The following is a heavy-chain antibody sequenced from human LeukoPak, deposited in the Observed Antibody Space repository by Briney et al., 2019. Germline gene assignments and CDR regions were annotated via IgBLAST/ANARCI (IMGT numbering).Heavy chain of an antibody. J-gene: IGHJ5*02. V-gene: IGHV3-30*02. CDR1: GFTFTSHG. CDR3: ARGRRSGGITMIRGVKNRGWFDP. CDR2: IRYDGSNK. D-gene: IGHD3-10*01. Sequence: GGSLRLSCAASGFTFTSHGMHWVRQAPGKGLEWVAHIRYDGSNKYYADSVKGRFTISRDDSKKMLYLQMNSLRPEDTAVYYCARGRRSGGITMIRGVKNRGWFDPWGQGTLVTVSS.